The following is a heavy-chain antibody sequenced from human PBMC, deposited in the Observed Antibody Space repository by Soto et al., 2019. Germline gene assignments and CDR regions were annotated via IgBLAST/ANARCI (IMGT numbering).Heavy chain of an antibody. J-gene: IGHJ4*02. D-gene: IGHD6-19*01. CDR2: INHSGST. CDR3: ARDGRESGSGFDY. CDR1: GGSFSGYY. V-gene: IGHV4-34*01. Sequence: PSETLSLTCAVYGGSFSGYYWSWIRQPPGKGLEWIGEINHSGSTNYNPSLKSRVTISVDTSKNQFSLKLSSVTAADTAVYYCARDGRESGSGFDYWGQGTLVTVS.